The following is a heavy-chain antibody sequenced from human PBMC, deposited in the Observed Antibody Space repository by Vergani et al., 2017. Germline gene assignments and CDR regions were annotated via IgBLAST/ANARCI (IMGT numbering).Heavy chain of an antibody. V-gene: IGHV1-69*04. CDR2: IIPILGIA. D-gene: IGHD3-3*01. CDR1: GGTFSSYA. CDR3: ARDRTEGRDRLSGYRSVGRLDGMDV. Sequence: QVQLVQSGAEVKKPGSSVKVSCKASGGTFSSYAISWVRQAPGQGLEWMGRIIPILGIANYAQKFQGRVTITADKSTSTSYMVLSSLRSEDPAVYYWARDRTEGRDRLSGYRSVGRLDGMDVWGQGTTVTVSS. J-gene: IGHJ6*02.